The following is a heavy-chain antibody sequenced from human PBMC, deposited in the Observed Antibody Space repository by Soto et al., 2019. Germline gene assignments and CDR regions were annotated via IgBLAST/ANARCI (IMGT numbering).Heavy chain of an antibody. CDR3: ARRARPDFYYMDV. Sequence: GGSLRLSCAASGFTLSGYAMDWVRQAPGKGLEYVSGISSNGVGTYYANSVQGRFTISRDNSKNTVYLQMGSLRPEDIAVYFCARRARPDFYYMDVWGKGTTVTVSS. CDR1: GFTLSGYA. V-gene: IGHV3-64*01. CDR2: ISSNGVGT. J-gene: IGHJ6*03. D-gene: IGHD6-6*01.